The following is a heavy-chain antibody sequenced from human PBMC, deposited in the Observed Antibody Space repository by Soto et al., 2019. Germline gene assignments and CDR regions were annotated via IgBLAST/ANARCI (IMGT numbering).Heavy chain of an antibody. Sequence: ASVKVSCKASGYTFTGYYMHWVRQAPGQGLEWMGWINPNSGGTNYAQKFQGWVTMTRDTSISTAYMELNRLRSDDTAVYYCARGGYSSSSYPDYWGQGTLVTVSS. CDR1: GYTFTGYY. J-gene: IGHJ4*02. CDR3: ARGGYSSSSYPDY. CDR2: INPNSGGT. D-gene: IGHD6-6*01. V-gene: IGHV1-2*04.